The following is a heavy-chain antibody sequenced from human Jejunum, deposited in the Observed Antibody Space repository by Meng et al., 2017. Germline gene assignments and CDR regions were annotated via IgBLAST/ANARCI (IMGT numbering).Heavy chain of an antibody. J-gene: IGHJ4*02. V-gene: IGHV3-7*01. Sequence: GESLKISCAASGFTFSRYWMTWVRQAPGKGLEWVANINPDGSETYYVDSVKGRFTISRDIAQNSLYLQMNSLRAEDTAVYYCVRESLIDGSGKYLGKGDYWGQGTLVTVSS. D-gene: IGHD3-10*01. CDR2: INPDGSET. CDR3: VRESLIDGSGKYLGKGDY. CDR1: GFTFSRYW.